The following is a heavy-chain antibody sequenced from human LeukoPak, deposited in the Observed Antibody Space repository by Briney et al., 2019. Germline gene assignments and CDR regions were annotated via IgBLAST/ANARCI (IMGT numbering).Heavy chain of an antibody. CDR3: ARLKVGATMDQRHFDY. D-gene: IGHD1-26*01. CDR2: INPNSGGT. Sequence: ASVKVSCKASGYTFTGYYMHWVRQAPGQGLEWMGWINPNSGGTNYAQKFQGRVTMTRDTSISTAYMELSRLRSDDTAVYYCARLKVGATMDQRHFDYWGQGTLVTVSS. J-gene: IGHJ4*02. V-gene: IGHV1-2*02. CDR1: GYTFTGYY.